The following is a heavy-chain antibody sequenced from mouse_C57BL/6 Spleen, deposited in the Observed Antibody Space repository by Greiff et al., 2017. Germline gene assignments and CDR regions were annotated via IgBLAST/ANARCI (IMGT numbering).Heavy chain of an antibody. Sequence: QVQLQQPGAELVMPGASVKLSCKASGYTFTSYWMHWVKQRPGQGLEWIGEIDPSDSYTNYNQKFKGKSTLTVDKSSSTAYMQLSSLTSEDSAVYYCARVLGQFAYWGQGTLVTVSA. D-gene: IGHD4-1*01. CDR1: GYTFTSYW. V-gene: IGHV1-69*01. CDR2: IDPSDSYT. CDR3: ARVLGQFAY. J-gene: IGHJ3*01.